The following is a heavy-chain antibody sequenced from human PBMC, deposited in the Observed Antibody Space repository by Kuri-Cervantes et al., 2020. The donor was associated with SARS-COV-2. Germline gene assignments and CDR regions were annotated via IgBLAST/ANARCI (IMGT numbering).Heavy chain of an antibody. CDR3: ARTRIAAAGTDAFDI. V-gene: IGHV1-46*01. D-gene: IGHD6-13*01. J-gene: IGHJ3*02. Sequence: ASVKVSCKASGYTFTSYYMHWVRQAPGQGLEWMGIINPSSGSTSYAQKFQGRVTMTRDTSTSTVYMELSSLRSEDTAVYYCARTRIAAAGTDAFDIWGQGTMVTVSS. CDR1: GYTFTSYY. CDR2: INPSSGST.